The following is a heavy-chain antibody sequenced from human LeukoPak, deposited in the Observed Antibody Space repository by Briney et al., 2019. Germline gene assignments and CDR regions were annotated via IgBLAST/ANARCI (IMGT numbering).Heavy chain of an antibody. CDR3: AKDRSSGNYYGPPQHFDY. J-gene: IGHJ4*02. D-gene: IGHD1-26*01. CDR1: GFTFSSYG. CDR2: IRYDGSNK. V-gene: IGHV3-30*02. Sequence: QPGGSLRLSCAASGFTFSSYGMHWVRQAPGKGLEWVAFIRYDGSNKYYADSVKGRFTISRDNSKNTLYLQMNSLRAEDTAVYYCAKDRSSGNYYGPPQHFDYWGQGTLVTVSS.